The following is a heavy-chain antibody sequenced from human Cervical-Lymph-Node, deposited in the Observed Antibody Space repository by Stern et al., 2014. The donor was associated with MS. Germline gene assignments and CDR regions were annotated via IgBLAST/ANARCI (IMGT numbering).Heavy chain of an antibody. CDR3: ARAAYSTSSYNY. D-gene: IGHD6-6*01. J-gene: IGHJ4*02. CDR2: IIPIFGTA. V-gene: IGHV1-69*01. Sequence: VQLMESGAEVKKPGSSVKVSCKASGGTFNTNVISWVRQAPGQGLEWMGGIIPIFGTALYAQKFPGRVTITATESTRAAYIVLSSLRSEDTAFYYCARAAYSTSSYNYWGQGTLVIVSS. CDR1: GGTFNTNV.